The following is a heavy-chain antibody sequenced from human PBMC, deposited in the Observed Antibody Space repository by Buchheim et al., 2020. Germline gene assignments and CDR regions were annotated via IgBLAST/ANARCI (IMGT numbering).Heavy chain of an antibody. CDR3: AQNQWSGDYFNY. CDR1: GFSLKTSGVG. V-gene: IGHV2-5*01. J-gene: IGHJ4*02. CDR2: IYWHDEQ. D-gene: IGHD2-15*01. Sequence: QITLKESGPTLVKPTQTLTLTCTSSGFSLKTSGVGVGWIRQPPGKALEWLALIYWHDEQRYSPSLKSRLTITQDPSKNQVVLTMTNMDPVDTATYYCAQNQWSGDYFNYWGQGTL.